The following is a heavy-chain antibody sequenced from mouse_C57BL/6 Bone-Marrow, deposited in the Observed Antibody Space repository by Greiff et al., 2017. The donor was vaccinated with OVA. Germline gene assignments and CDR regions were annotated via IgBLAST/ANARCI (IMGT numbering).Heavy chain of an antibody. CDR3: ARGGWDWYFDV. D-gene: IGHD3-3*01. Sequence: EVQLVESEGGLVQPGSSMKLSCTASGFTFSDYYMAWVRQVTEKGLEWVANINYDGSSTYYLDSLKSRFIISRDNAKNILYLQMSSLKSEDTATYYCARGGWDWYFDVWGTGTTVTVSS. J-gene: IGHJ1*03. CDR2: INYDGSST. V-gene: IGHV5-16*01. CDR1: GFTFSDYY.